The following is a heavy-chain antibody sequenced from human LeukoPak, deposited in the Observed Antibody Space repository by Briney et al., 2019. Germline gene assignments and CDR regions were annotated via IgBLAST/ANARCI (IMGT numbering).Heavy chain of an antibody. V-gene: IGHV3-23*01. D-gene: IGHD6-19*01. Sequence: GGSLRLSCAASGFTFSSYAMSWVRQAPGKGLEWVSAISGSGGSTYYADSVKGRFTISRDNSKNTLYLQVNSLRAEDTAVYYCVFLSSGWYDALFEDYWGQGTLVTVSS. CDR3: VFLSSGWYDALFEDY. CDR2: ISGSGGST. J-gene: IGHJ4*02. CDR1: GFTFSSYA.